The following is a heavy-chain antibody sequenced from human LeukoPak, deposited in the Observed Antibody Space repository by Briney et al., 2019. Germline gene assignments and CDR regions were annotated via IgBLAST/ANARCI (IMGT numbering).Heavy chain of an antibody. Sequence: KPSETLSLTCTVSGGSISSSPYYWGWVRQPPGKGLEWIGNIYYSGNTYYNPSLKSRVTISVDASKNQFSLKLSSVTAADTAVYYCARFRRDGYSIYYYYYYMDVWGKGTTVTVSS. D-gene: IGHD5-24*01. CDR2: IYYSGNT. V-gene: IGHV4-39*07. J-gene: IGHJ6*03. CDR3: ARFRRDGYSIYYYYYYMDV. CDR1: GGSISSSPYY.